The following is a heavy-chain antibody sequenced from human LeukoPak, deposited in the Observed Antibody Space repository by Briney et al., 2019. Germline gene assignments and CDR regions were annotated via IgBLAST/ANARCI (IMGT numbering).Heavy chain of an antibody. CDR3: TRAYERWLRLYYFDY. D-gene: IGHD5-12*01. CDR2: INHSGRT. V-gene: IGHV4-34*01. Sequence: SETLSLNGAVYGGSFCGFYWSWIAHPPGKGLEWCREINHSGRTYSHPSLRSRVTISVDTSKNPYSLKLSSVTAVATVVYCCTRAYERWLRLYYFDYWGQGTLVTVSS. CDR1: GGSFCGFY. J-gene: IGHJ4*02.